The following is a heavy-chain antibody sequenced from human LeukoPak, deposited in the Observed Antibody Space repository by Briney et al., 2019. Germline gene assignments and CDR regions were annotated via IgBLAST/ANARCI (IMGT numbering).Heavy chain of an antibody. D-gene: IGHD4-17*01. J-gene: IGHJ4*02. CDR2: MYSVGST. V-gene: IGHV3-53*04. CDR1: GFTVSSNY. CDR3: ARGGGDYNPFDY. Sequence: GGSLRLSCAASGFTVSSNYMSWVRQAPGKGLEWVSVMYSVGSTYYADSVKGRFTISRHNSKNTLYLEINSLRPDDTAVYYCARGGGDYNPFDYWGQGTLVTVSS.